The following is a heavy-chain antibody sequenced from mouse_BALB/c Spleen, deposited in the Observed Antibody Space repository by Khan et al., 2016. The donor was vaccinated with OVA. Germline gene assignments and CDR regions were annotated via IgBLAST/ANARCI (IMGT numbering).Heavy chain of an antibody. V-gene: IGHV1-4*01. Sequence: QIEMVQSGADLARPGASLKMSCKASGYTFTSYTIPWIKQSPGQGLEWIGYINPSSNYTNYNQKFKDQSTLPTDKSSTTPYLRLNILTSDGYAVANYERDRASYRSKGWFAYWGQGTLVTVSA. J-gene: IGHJ3*01. D-gene: IGHD2-14*01. CDR2: INPSSNYT. CDR3: ERDRASYRSKGWFAY. CDR1: GYTFTSYT.